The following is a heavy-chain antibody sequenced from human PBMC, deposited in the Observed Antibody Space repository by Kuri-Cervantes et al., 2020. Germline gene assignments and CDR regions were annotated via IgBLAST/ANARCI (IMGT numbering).Heavy chain of an antibody. D-gene: IGHD3-10*01. CDR3: ARSSVIRGVIRVFDY. J-gene: IGHJ4*02. CDR1: GFSFSNYW. CDR2: IKHDVSEK. Sequence: GESLKISCAASGFSFSNYWMTWVRQAPGKGLEWVASIKHDVSEKHFVDSVKGRFTISRDNSKNTLYLQMNSLRAEDTAVYYCARSSVIRGVIRVFDYWGQGTLVTVSS. V-gene: IGHV3-7*03.